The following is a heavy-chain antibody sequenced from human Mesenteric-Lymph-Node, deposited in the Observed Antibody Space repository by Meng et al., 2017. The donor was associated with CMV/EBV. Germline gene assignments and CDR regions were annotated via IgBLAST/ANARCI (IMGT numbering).Heavy chain of an antibody. CDR3: VKDERWLGSDN. V-gene: IGHV3-30*02. CDR2: IRHDGTIE. Sequence: GESLKISCAASGFTFSTSGMHWVRQAPGKGLQWVAYIRHDGTIEHYADSVKDRLTISRDNSKNTLYLQINSLRVEDTAIYYCVKDERWLGSDNWGQGTLVTVSS. CDR1: GFTFSTSG. D-gene: IGHD3-10*01. J-gene: IGHJ4*02.